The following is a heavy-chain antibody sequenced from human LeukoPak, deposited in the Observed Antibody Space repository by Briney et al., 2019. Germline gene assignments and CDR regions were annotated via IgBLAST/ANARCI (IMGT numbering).Heavy chain of an antibody. CDR2: IYYSGST. J-gene: IGHJ5*02. CDR3: ARGGDIVVVPAAIRGLDP. V-gene: IGHV4-31*03. CDR1: GGSISSGGYY. Sequence: SQTLSLTCTVSGGSISSGGYYWSWIRQHPGKGLEWIGYIYYSGSTYYNPSLKSRVTISVDTSKNQFSLKLSSVTAADTAVYYCARGGDIVVVPAAIRGLDPWGQGTLVTVSS. D-gene: IGHD2-2*02.